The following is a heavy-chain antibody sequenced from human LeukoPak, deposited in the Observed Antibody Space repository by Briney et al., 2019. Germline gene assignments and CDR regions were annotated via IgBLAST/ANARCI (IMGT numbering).Heavy chain of an antibody. Sequence: PSQTLSLTYTVSGGPISSGDYYWSWIRQPPGKGLEWVGYMYYSGSTYYNPSLKSRVTISVDTSKNQFSLQLSSVTAADTAVYYCARPYYYDSRIDPWGQGTLVTVSS. CDR1: GGPISSGDYY. D-gene: IGHD3-22*01. CDR2: MYYSGST. J-gene: IGHJ5*02. V-gene: IGHV4-30-4*01. CDR3: ARPYYYDSRIDP.